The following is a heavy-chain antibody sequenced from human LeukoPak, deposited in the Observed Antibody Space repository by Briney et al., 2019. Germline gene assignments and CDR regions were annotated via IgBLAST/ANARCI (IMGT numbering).Heavy chain of an antibody. D-gene: IGHD6-19*01. V-gene: IGHV3-23*01. CDR3: AKGIAVAGDY. Sequence: GGSLRLSCAASGFTFSSYAMSWVRQAPGKGPEWVSAISGSGGSTYYADSVKGRFTISRENSKNTLYLQMNSLRAEDTAVYYCAKGIAVAGDYWGQGTLVTVSS. CDR2: ISGSGGST. J-gene: IGHJ4*02. CDR1: GFTFSSYA.